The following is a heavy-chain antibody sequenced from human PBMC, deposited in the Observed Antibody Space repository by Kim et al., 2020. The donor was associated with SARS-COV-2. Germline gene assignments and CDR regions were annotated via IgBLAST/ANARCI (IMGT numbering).Heavy chain of an antibody. CDR1: GFTFSSYS. Sequence: GGSLRLSCAASGFTFSSYSMNWVRQAPGKGLEWVSSISSSSSYIYYADSVKGRFTISRDNAKNSLYLQMNSLRAEDTAVYYCARGVYDYVWGSYRYTALFDYWGQGTLVTVSS. CDR2: ISSSSSYI. CDR3: ARGVYDYVWGSYRYTALFDY. D-gene: IGHD3-16*02. J-gene: IGHJ4*02. V-gene: IGHV3-21*01.